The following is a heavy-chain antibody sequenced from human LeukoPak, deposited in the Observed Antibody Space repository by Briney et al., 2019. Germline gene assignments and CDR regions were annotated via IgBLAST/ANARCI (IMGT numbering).Heavy chain of an antibody. D-gene: IGHD3-3*01. CDR2: IYPGDSDT. CDR1: GYSFTSYW. Sequence: NRGESLKISCKGSGYSFTSYWIGWVRQMPGKGLEWMGIIYPGDSDTRYSPSFQGQVTISADKSISTAYLQWSSLKASDTAMYYCARHGLYYFWSGLGNDYWGQGTLVTVSS. V-gene: IGHV5-51*01. CDR3: ARHGLYYFWSGLGNDY. J-gene: IGHJ4*02.